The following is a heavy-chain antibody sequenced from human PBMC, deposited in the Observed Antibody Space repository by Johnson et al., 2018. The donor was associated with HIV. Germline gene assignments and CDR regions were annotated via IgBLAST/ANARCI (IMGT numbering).Heavy chain of an antibody. CDR2: ISWNSGSI. CDR3: AREGGVTMVDGFDI. CDR1: GFSFDDYA. D-gene: IGHD3-10*01. J-gene: IGHJ3*02. V-gene: IGHV3-9*01. Sequence: VQLVESGGGLVQPGRSLRLSCAASGFSFDDYAMHWVRQPPGKGLEWVSGISWNSGSIGYADSVQGRFTISRDNAKNSLYLQMNSLRAEDTALYYCAREGGVTMVDGFDIWGQGTMVTVSS.